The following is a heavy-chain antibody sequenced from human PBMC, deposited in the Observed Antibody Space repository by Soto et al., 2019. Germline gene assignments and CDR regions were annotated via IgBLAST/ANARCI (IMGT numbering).Heavy chain of an antibody. CDR1: GFSLSRKGMS. Sequence: SGPTLVNPKQPLILTCASSGFSLSRKGMSVRWIRQPPGKALEFLALIDWGEEKFSSPSLRTRLTVSKDTSKSQVVLTLTNVPPVDTGTYYWTRSTNWNYEYYFDYWGQGTLVTVSS. J-gene: IGHJ4*02. CDR3: TRSTNWNYEYYFDY. CDR2: IDWGEEK. V-gene: IGHV2-70*01. D-gene: IGHD1-7*01.